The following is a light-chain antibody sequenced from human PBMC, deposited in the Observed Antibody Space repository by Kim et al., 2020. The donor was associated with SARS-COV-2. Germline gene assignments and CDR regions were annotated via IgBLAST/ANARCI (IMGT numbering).Light chain of an antibody. Sequence: DFQMTQSPSIVSASVGDTVTITCRASENTNWYLAWYQQKSGKAPKLLIYDASILEEGVPSRFSGSGYETEFTLTITNLQPDDIANYYCQRSGMFGPGTKVDIK. CDR1: ENTNWY. J-gene: IGKJ1*01. CDR3: QRSGM. V-gene: IGKV1-5*01. CDR2: DAS.